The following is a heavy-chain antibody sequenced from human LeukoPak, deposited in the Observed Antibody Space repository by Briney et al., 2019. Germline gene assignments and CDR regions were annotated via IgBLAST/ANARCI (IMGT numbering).Heavy chain of an antibody. CDR3: ALANWGSPIDY. CDR1: GFTFSSYS. Sequence: GGSLRLSCAASGFTFSSYSMNWVRQAPGKGLEWLSYISGSSSTIYYADSVKGRFTISRDNAKNSLYLQMNSLRAEDTALYYCALANWGSPIDYWGQGTLVTVSS. CDR2: ISGSSSTI. D-gene: IGHD7-27*01. V-gene: IGHV3-48*04. J-gene: IGHJ4*02.